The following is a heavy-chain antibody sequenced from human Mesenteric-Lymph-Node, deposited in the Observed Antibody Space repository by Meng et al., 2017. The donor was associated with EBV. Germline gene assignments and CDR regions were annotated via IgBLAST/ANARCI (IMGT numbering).Heavy chain of an antibody. CDR1: GASLGSYY. CDR2: INHSGST. D-gene: IGHD2-15*01. V-gene: IGHV4-34*01. Sequence: VQLQRVGAGLVKPSETLSLTCPVYGASLGSYYWSWIRQPTGKGLEWIGEINHSGSTNYNPSLKSRVSVSLDTSKNQFSLKLSSVTAADTAVFYCARGRGSRLLFYSSFDSWGQGTLVTVSS. CDR3: ARGRGSRLLFYSSFDS. J-gene: IGHJ4*02.